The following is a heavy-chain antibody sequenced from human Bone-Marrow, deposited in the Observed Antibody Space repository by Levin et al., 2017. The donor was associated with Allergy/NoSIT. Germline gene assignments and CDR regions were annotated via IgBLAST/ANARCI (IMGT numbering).Heavy chain of an antibody. Sequence: SQTLSLTCTVSGGSICSGGYYWSWIRQHPGEGLEWIGYIYYSGSTYYNPSLKSRVTISVDTSKNQFSLKLSSVTAADTAVYYCARGRSGSYYSEGWVPFDYWGQGTLVTVSS. D-gene: IGHD3-10*01. CDR1: GGSICSGGYY. J-gene: IGHJ4*02. V-gene: IGHV4-31*02. CDR3: ARGRSGSYYSEGWVPFDY. CDR2: IYYSGST.